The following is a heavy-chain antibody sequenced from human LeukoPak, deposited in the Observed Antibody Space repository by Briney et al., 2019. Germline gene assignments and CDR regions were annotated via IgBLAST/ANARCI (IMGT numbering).Heavy chain of an antibody. Sequence: SETLSLTCTVSGGSISSYYLSWIRQPPGKGLEWIGYIYYSGSTNYNPSLKSRVTISVDTSKNQFSLKLSSVTAADTAVYYCARHGRGSIAARPLWGQGTLVTVSS. CDR1: GGSISSYY. V-gene: IGHV4-59*08. CDR3: ARHGRGSIAARPL. CDR2: IYYSGST. D-gene: IGHD6-6*01. J-gene: IGHJ4*02.